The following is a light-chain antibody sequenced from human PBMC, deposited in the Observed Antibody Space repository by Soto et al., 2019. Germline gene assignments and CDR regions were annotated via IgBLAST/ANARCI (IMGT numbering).Light chain of an antibody. CDR2: GNN. J-gene: IGLJ3*02. V-gene: IGLV1-40*01. Sequence: QSVLTQPPSVSGAPGQRVTISCTGSSSNIGAGYNVHWYQQLPGTAPKLLIYGNNNRPSGVPDRFSGAKSGTSASLAITGLQADDEAEYYCHSYDSSLSGSVFGGGTKLTVL. CDR3: HSYDSSLSGSV. CDR1: SSNIGAGYN.